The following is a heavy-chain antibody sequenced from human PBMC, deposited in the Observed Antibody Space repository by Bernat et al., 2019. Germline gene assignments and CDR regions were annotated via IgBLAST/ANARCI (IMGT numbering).Heavy chain of an antibody. D-gene: IGHD2-15*01. CDR1: GFTFSSYG. CDR3: ARDHRSGGGRTQAFDT. V-gene: IGHV3-33*01. J-gene: IGHJ3*02. Sequence: QVQLVESGGGVVQPGRSLRLSCAASGFTFSSYGMHWVRQAPGKGLEWVAVIWYDGSNKYYADSVKGRFTISRDNSKNTLYLQMNSLRAEDTAVYYCARDHRSGGGRTQAFDTGGQGKMFPFSS. CDR2: IWYDGSNK.